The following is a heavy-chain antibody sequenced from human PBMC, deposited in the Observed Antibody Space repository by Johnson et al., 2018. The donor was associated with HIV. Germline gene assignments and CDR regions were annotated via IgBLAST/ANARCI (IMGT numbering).Heavy chain of an antibody. D-gene: IGHD6-13*01. CDR2: IYSGGNT. Sequence: MTWVRQAPGKGLEWVSVIYSGGNTYYADSVKGRFTISRDNAKNSLYLQMNSLRAEDTAVYYCARYSSSSRDTFDIWGQGTMVTVSS. CDR3: ARYSSSSRDTFDI. J-gene: IGHJ3*02. V-gene: IGHV3-66*01.